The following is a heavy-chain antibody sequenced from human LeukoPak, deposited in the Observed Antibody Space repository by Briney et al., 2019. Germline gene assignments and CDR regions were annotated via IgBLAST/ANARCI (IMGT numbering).Heavy chain of an antibody. CDR3: ARGPYYDFWSGYYSEYYFDY. J-gene: IGHJ4*02. D-gene: IGHD3-3*01. Sequence: ASVKVSCKASGYTFSGYYLHWVRQAPGQGLEWMGWINPNSGGTNYAQKFQGRVTMTRDTSISTAYMELSRLRSDDTAVYYCARGPYYDFWSGYYSEYYFDYWGQGTLVTVSS. V-gene: IGHV1-2*02. CDR1: GYTFSGYY. CDR2: INPNSGGT.